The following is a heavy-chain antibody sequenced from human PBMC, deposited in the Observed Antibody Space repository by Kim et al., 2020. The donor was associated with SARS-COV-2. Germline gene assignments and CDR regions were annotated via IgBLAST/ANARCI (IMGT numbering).Heavy chain of an antibody. Sequence: SETLSLTCAVYGGSFRGYYWSWIRQPPGKGLEWIGEINHSGSTNYNPSLKSRVTISVDTSKNQFSLKLSSVTAADTAVYYCARGGTTVVTPGYPIWRGMDVWGQGTTVSVSS. D-gene: IGHD4-17*01. V-gene: IGHV4-34*01. CDR2: INHSGST. CDR1: GGSFRGYY. CDR3: ARGGTTVVTPGYPIWRGMDV. J-gene: IGHJ6*02.